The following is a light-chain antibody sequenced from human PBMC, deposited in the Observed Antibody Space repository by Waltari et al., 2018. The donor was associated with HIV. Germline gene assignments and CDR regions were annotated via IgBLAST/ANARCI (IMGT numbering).Light chain of an antibody. J-gene: IGLJ1*01. CDR2: DNN. CDR1: SSNIGTNY. V-gene: IGLV1-51*01. Sequence: QSVLTQPPSVSAAPGPKVTLSCSGSSSNIGTNYVSWYQQLPGTAPKLLIYDNNKRPSGIPDRFSGSKSGTSATLGITGLQTGDEADYYCGTWDSSLSTGGVFGTGTKVTVL. CDR3: GTWDSSLSTGGV.